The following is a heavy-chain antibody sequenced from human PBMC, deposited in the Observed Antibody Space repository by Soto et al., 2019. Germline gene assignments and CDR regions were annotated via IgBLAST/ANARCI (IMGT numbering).Heavy chain of an antibody. D-gene: IGHD3-10*01. CDR1: GGSISSGGYY. J-gene: IGHJ5*02. CDR2: ISYSGST. CDR3: AKVGPYDSESYMFRYNWFGP. V-gene: IGHV4-31*03. Sequence: PSETLSLTCTVSGGSISSGGYYWNWIRQHPGKGLEWIGYISYSGSTYYNPSLKSRLTMSLDTSKNQFSLKLTSLTAEDTAVYYCAKVGPYDSESYMFRYNWFGPWGPGTLVTVSS.